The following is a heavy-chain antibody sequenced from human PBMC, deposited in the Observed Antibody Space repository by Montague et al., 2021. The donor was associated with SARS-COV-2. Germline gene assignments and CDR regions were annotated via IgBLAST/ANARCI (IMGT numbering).Heavy chain of an antibody. V-gene: IGHV3-13*04. CDR3: ARGNYDILTGYLDY. Sequence: SLRLSCAASGFTFSSYDMHWVRQPTGNGLEWVSVIGTAGDTYYPGSVKGRFTISRENAKNSLYLQMNSLRAGDTAAYYCARGNYDILTGYLDYWGQGTLVTVSS. CDR1: GFTFSSYD. J-gene: IGHJ4*02. CDR2: IGTAGDT. D-gene: IGHD3-9*01.